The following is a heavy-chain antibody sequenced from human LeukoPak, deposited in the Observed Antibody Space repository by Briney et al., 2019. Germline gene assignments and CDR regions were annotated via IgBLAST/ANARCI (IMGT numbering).Heavy chain of an antibody. D-gene: IGHD2-15*01. CDR1: GYSFYDFY. J-gene: IGHJ5*02. Sequence: ASVKVSCKPSGYSFYDFYIHWVRQAPGQGLEWMGWIDPNSGGRNYAQKFQGWVTMTRDTSSSTAYMVLSSLTSDDTAVYYCARGGCSGGSCYSSWFDPWGQGTLVSVSS. V-gene: IGHV1-2*04. CDR3: ARGGCSGGSCYSSWFDP. CDR2: IDPNSGGR.